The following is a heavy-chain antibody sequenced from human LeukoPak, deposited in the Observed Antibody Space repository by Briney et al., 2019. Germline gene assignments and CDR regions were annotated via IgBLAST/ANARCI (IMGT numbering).Heavy chain of an antibody. V-gene: IGHV4-61*02. Sequence: PSETLSLTCTVSGGSISSGSYYWSWIRQPAGKGLEWIGRIYTSGSTNYNPSLKSRVTISVDTSKNQFSLKLSSVTAADTAVYYCARDRQQPGTFGIWGQGTMVTVSS. CDR2: IYTSGST. D-gene: IGHD6-13*01. CDR3: ARDRQQPGTFGI. CDR1: GGSISSGSYY. J-gene: IGHJ3*02.